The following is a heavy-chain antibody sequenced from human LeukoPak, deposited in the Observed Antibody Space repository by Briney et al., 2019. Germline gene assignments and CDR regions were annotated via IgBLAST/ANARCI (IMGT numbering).Heavy chain of an antibody. V-gene: IGHV3-30*04. J-gene: IGHJ4*02. CDR2: ISYDGSNK. D-gene: IGHD6-13*01. Sequence: GGSLRLSCVASGFTFSSYAMHWVRQAPGKGLEWVAVISYDGSNKYYADSVKGRFTISRDNSKNTLYLQMNSLRAEDTAVYYCAKGGSSSPRSTFDYWGQGTLLTVSS. CDR3: AKGGSSSPRSTFDY. CDR1: GFTFSSYA.